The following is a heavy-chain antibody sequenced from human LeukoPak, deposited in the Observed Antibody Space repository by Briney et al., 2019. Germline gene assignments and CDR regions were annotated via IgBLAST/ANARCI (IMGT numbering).Heavy chain of an antibody. Sequence: GASVKVSCKASGYTFTNYGINWVRQAPGQGLEWMGWINPNSGGTNYAQKFQGRVTMTRDTSISTAYMELSRLRSDDTAVYYCARDLGYCSGGSCYSSWFDPWGQGTLVTVSS. CDR1: GYTFTNYG. D-gene: IGHD2-15*01. CDR2: INPNSGGT. V-gene: IGHV1-2*02. CDR3: ARDLGYCSGGSCYSSWFDP. J-gene: IGHJ5*02.